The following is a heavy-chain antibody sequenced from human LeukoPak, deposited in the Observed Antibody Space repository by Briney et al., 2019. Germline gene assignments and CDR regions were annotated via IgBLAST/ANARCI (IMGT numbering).Heavy chain of an antibody. CDR3: TTLAYDVHY. D-gene: IGHD3-3*01. CDR2: IKSNPDGGTA. J-gene: IGHJ4*02. CDR1: GFTFVNAW. V-gene: IGHV3-15*01. Sequence: PGGSLRLSCAACGFTFVNAWMTWVRQAPGKGLEWVGRIKSNPDGGTADYAAPMKGRFTISRDDSRYTLYLEVRNLRAEDTAVYYCTTLAYDVHYWGQGTLVTVSS.